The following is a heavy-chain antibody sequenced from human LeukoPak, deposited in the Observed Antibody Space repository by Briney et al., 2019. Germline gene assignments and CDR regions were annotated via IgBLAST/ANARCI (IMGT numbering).Heavy chain of an antibody. CDR3: ARAKQWLVQLYYNGMEV. J-gene: IGHJ6*02. CDR2: IYTCVST. CDR1: GFTVSNYY. D-gene: IGHD6-19*01. V-gene: IGHV3-66*01. Sequence: GGSLRLSCAASGFTVSNYYMNWVRQAPGKGLECVSVIYTCVSTYYADSMKGRVPISRDNSKNTLFLQMNSLRAEDTAVYYCARAKQWLVQLYYNGMEVWGQGTTVTVTS.